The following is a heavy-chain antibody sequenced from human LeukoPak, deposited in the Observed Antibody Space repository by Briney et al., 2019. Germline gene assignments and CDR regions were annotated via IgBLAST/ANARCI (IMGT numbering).Heavy chain of an antibody. J-gene: IGHJ4*02. CDR1: GDSVSINSAA. CDR2: TYYRSKWFI. Sequence: SQTFSLTCGISGDSVSINSAAWNWIRQSPSRGLEWLGRTYYRSKWFINYAPSAKSRIIINPDTPKNQVSLQLNSVTPEDTAVYYCTRSDCSSGRCPGFDNWGQGTLVTVSS. CDR3: TRSDCSSGRCPGFDN. V-gene: IGHV6-1*01. D-gene: IGHD6-19*01.